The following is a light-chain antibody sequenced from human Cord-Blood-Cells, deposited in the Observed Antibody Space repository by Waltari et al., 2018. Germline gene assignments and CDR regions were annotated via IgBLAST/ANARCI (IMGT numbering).Light chain of an antibody. V-gene: IGKV3-15*01. CDR1: QSVSSN. J-gene: IGKJ2*01. CDR2: GAS. Sequence: EIVMKQSPATLSVSPGERATLSCRASQSVSSNLAWYQQKPGQAPRLLILGASTRATGIPARFSGSGSGTEFTLTISSLQSEDFAVYYCQQYNNWPHTFGQGTKLEIK. CDR3: QQYNNWPHT.